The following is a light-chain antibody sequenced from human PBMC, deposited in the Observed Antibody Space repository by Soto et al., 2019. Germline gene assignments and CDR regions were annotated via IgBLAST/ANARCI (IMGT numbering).Light chain of an antibody. CDR3: QSYDSSLSRRWV. J-gene: IGLJ3*02. CDR2: G. Sequence: QSVLTQPPSVSGAPGKRVTISCTGSSSNIGAGYPVHWYQQLPGTAPKLLVAGNRPSGVPDRFSVSKSGASASLAITGLQAEDEADYYCQSYDSSLSRRWVFGGGTKVTVL. V-gene: IGLV1-40*01. CDR1: SSNIGAGYP.